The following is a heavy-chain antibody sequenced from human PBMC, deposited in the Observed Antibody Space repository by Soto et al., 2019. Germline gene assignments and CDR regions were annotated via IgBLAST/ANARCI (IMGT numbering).Heavy chain of an antibody. CDR3: AKDATVVVVEAMVPYYGLYF. V-gene: IGHV3-23*01. Sequence: EVQLLASGGGLVQPGVSLRLSCAASGFTFSSYAMSWVRHAPGKALEWVSAISGSGGSTYYADSVKDLFTISRVNSNNTLYLRVNDLRAEYTAVYYGAKDATVVVVEAMVPYYGLYFWGRGSTFTVSS. D-gene: IGHD2-21*01. J-gene: IGHJ6*02. CDR2: ISGSGGST. CDR1: GFTFSSYA.